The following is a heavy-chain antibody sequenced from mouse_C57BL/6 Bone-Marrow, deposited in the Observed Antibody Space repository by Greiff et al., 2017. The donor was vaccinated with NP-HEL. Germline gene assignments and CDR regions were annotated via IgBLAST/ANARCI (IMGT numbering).Heavy chain of an antibody. CDR2: ISNGGGST. CDR1: GFTFSDYY. Sequence: EVHLVESGGGLVQPGGSLKLSCAASGFTFSDYYMYWVRQTPEKRLEWVAYISNGGGSTYYPDTVKGRFTISRDNAKNTLYLQMSRLKSEDTAMYYCARHSLGFDYWGQGTTLTVSS. V-gene: IGHV5-12*01. CDR3: ARHSLGFDY. D-gene: IGHD6-2*01. J-gene: IGHJ2*01.